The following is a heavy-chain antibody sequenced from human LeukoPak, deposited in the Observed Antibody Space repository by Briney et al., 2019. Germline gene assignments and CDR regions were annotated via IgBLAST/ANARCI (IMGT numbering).Heavy chain of an antibody. CDR3: ARDLLRYGSGSYYGY. CDR2: ISSSSSYT. D-gene: IGHD3-10*01. V-gene: IGHV3-11*05. CDR1: GFTFSDYY. Sequence: GGSLRLSCAASGFTFSDYYMSWIRQAPGKGLEWVSYISSSSSYTNYADSVKGRFTISRDNAKNSLYLQTNSLRAEDTAVYYCARDLLRYGSGSYYGYWGQGTLVTVSS. J-gene: IGHJ4*02.